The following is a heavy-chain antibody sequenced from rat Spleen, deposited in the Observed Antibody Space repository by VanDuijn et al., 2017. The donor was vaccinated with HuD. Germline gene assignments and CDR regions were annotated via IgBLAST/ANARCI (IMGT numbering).Heavy chain of an antibody. CDR2: MNKDSSTI. Sequence: EVKLVESGGGLVQPGRSLKLSCAASGFNFNDYWMGWVRQAPGKGLEWIGEMNKDSSTINYTPSLKDKFTISRDNAQNTLYLQMSKLGSEDTAIYYCVREERGVDYWGQGVMVTVSS. CDR3: VREERGVDY. CDR1: GFNFNDYW. V-gene: IGHV4-2*01. J-gene: IGHJ2*01.